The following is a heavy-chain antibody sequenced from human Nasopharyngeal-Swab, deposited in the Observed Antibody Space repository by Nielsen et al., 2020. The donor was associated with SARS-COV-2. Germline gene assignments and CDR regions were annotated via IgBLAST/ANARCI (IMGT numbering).Heavy chain of an antibody. CDR2: ISSSSSYI. CDR1: GFTVSSNY. CDR3: ARDCGSGGSCYPH. J-gene: IGHJ4*02. D-gene: IGHD2-15*01. V-gene: IGHV3-21*01. Sequence: GESLKISCAASGFTVSSNYMSWVRQAPGKGLEWVSSISSSSSYIYYADSVKGRFTISRDNAKNSLYLQMNSLRAEDTAVYYCARDCGSGGSCYPHWGQGTLVTVSS.